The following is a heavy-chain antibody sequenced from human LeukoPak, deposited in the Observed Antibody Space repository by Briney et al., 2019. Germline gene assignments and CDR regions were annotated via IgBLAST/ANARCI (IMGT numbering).Heavy chain of an antibody. V-gene: IGHV3-23*01. J-gene: IGHJ4*02. Sequence: PGGSLRLSCAASGFPFNTYDMTWVRQAPGKGLEWVSSVGGSGAWTSYADSVKGRFTISRDNSKNTLYLQMNTLRAEDTAVYYCAKHGGSYSSDYWGQGTLATVSS. CDR3: AKHGGSYSSDY. CDR2: VGGSGAWT. CDR1: GFPFNTYD. D-gene: IGHD1-26*01.